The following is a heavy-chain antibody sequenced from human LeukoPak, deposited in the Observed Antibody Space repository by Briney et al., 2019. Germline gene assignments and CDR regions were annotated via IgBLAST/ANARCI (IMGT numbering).Heavy chain of an antibody. Sequence: TPSETLSLTCTVSGGSISSGGYYWSWIRQPAGKGLEWIGRIYTSGSTNYNPSLKSRVTMSVDTSKNRFSLKLSSVTAADTAVYCCARAPDGWGNFDPWGQGTLVTVSS. D-gene: IGHD5-24*01. CDR3: ARAPDGWGNFDP. CDR1: GGSISSGGYY. V-gene: IGHV4-61*02. CDR2: IYTSGST. J-gene: IGHJ5*02.